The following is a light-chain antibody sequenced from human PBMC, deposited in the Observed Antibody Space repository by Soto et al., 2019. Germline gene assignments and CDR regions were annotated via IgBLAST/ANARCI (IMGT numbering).Light chain of an antibody. Sequence: QSALTQPASVSGSPGQSITISCTGTSSDVGGYNYVPWYQLHPGKAPKLMVYEVSNRPSGVSNRFSGSNSGNTASLTISGLQAEDEADYYCISYTSSTAYVFGTGTKVTVL. J-gene: IGLJ1*01. CDR1: SSDVGGYNY. V-gene: IGLV2-14*01. CDR3: ISYTSSTAYV. CDR2: EVS.